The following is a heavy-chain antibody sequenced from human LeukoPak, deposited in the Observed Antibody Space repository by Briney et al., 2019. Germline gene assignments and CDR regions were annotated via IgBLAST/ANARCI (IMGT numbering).Heavy chain of an antibody. Sequence: ASVKVSCTASEHPVTGSYMICVRQAPGQGLEWMGWINPNSGCTNYAQKLQGRFTMTRDTAISTAYMELSRLRADDTAVYYCARARFGTNGVSGTNDAFDIWGQGTMVTVSS. CDR2: INPNSGCT. V-gene: IGHV1-2*02. CDR3: ARARFGTNGVSGTNDAFDI. J-gene: IGHJ3*02. D-gene: IGHD2-8*01. CDR1: EHPVTGSY.